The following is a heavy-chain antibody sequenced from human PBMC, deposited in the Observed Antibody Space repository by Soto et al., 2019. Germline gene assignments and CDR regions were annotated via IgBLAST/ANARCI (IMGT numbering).Heavy chain of an antibody. CDR1: GYTFTGYY. CDR3: ARGALNTILGVVPWRGWFDP. J-gene: IGHJ5*02. CDR2: INPNSGGT. D-gene: IGHD3-3*01. V-gene: IGHV1-2*02. Sequence: ASVKVSCKASGYTFTGYYMHWVRQAPGQGLEWMGWINPNSGGTDYAQKFQGRVTMTRDTSISTAYMELSRLRSDDTAVYYCARGALNTILGVVPWRGWFDPWGQGTLVTVSS.